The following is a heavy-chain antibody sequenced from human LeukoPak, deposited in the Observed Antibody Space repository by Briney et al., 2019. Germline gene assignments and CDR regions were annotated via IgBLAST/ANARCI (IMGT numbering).Heavy chain of an antibody. CDR1: GYTFTGYY. CDR2: INPNSGGT. J-gene: IGHJ3*02. Sequence: ASVKVSCKASGYTFTGYYMHWVRQAPGQGLEWMGWINPNSGGTNYAQKFQGRVTMTRDTSISTAYMELSRLRSDDTAVYYCARGFGSGSYYNEGAFDIWGQGTMVTVSS. CDR3: ARGFGSGSYYNEGAFDI. D-gene: IGHD3-10*01. V-gene: IGHV1-2*02.